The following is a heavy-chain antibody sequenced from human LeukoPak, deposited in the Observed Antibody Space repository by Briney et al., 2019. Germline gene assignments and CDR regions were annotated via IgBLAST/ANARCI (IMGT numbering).Heavy chain of an antibody. CDR2: MISIFGTA. V-gene: IGHV1-69*01. Sequence: SGKVSCKAAGRTFKNYAISWKGRANRQGDEWKGGMISIFGTANYAQKFQGRVTITADESTSTAYMELSSLRSEDTAVYYCARGLVVPAAIKTYPFYYWGQGTLVTVSS. D-gene: IGHD2-2*01. J-gene: IGHJ4*02. CDR3: ARGLVVPAAIKTYPFYY. CDR1: GRTFKNYA.